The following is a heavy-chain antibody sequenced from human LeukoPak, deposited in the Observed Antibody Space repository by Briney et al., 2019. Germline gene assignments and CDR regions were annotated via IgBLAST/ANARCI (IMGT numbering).Heavy chain of an antibody. CDR2: NKSDGSSA. Sequence: GGSLRLSCAASGLAFSTYWMHWVRQAPGKGLGWVSFNKSDGSSATYADSVKGRFTISRDNAKNTLYLQMNSLRAADTAVYYCTRGSGGYYNEPPFDYWGQGTLVTVSS. V-gene: IGHV3-74*01. D-gene: IGHD3-22*01. J-gene: IGHJ4*02. CDR1: GLAFSTYW. CDR3: TRGSGGYYNEPPFDY.